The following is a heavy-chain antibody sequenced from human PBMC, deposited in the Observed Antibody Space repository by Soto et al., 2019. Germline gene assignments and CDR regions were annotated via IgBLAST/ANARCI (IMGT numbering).Heavy chain of an antibody. CDR2: IYYSGST. CDR3: ARKGTSGYYNWFDP. Sequence: SETLSLTCTVSGGSISSSSYYWGWIRQPPGKGLEWIGSIYYSGSTYYTPSLKSRVTISVDTSKTQFSLKLSSVTAADTAVYYCARKGTSGYYNWFDPWGQGTLVTVSS. J-gene: IGHJ5*02. V-gene: IGHV4-39*01. CDR1: GGSISSSSYY. D-gene: IGHD3-22*01.